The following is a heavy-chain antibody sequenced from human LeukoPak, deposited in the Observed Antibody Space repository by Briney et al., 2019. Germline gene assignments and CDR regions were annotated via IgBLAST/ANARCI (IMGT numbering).Heavy chain of an antibody. Sequence: GGSLRLSCAASGFTFSSYGMHWVRQAPGKGLEWVAVISYDGSNKYYADSVKGRFTISRDNSKNTLYLQMNSLKTEDTAVYYCTTETYSSDYWGQGTLVTVSS. CDR2: ISYDGSNK. CDR3: TTETYSSDY. V-gene: IGHV3-30*03. J-gene: IGHJ4*02. CDR1: GFTFSSYG.